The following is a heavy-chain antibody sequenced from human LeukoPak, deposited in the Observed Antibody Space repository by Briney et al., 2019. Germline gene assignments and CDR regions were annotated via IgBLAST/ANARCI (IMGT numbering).Heavy chain of an antibody. J-gene: IGHJ4*02. V-gene: IGHV4-34*01. CDR2: INHSGST. CDR1: SGSFSGDY. CDR3: ARRAYPTSYSL. D-gene: IGHD2-15*01. Sequence: SETLSLTCAVYSGSFSGDYWSWIRQSPGKGLEWIGEINHSGSTNYNPSLKSRVTISIDTSKNQFSLKLRSVTAADTAVYFCARRAYPTSYSLWGQGTLVTVPS.